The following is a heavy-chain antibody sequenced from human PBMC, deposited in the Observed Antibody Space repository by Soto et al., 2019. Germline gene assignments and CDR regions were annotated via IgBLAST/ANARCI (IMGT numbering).Heavy chain of an antibody. CDR2: ISAYNGNT. J-gene: IGHJ4*02. Sequence: QVQLVQSGAEVQKPGASVKVSCKASGYTFTSYGISWVRQAPGQGLEWMGWISAYNGNTNYAQKLQGRVTMTTDTSTSTAYMELRSLRSDDTAVYYCARAPRGYGSGSTIPDYWGQGTLVTVSS. V-gene: IGHV1-18*01. CDR1: GYTFTSYG. CDR3: ARAPRGYGSGSTIPDY. D-gene: IGHD3-10*01.